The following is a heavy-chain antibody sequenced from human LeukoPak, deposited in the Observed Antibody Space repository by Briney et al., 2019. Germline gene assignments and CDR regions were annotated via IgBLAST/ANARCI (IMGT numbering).Heavy chain of an antibody. CDR3: ASRDPCSGDNCYGLGY. V-gene: IGHV3-23*01. CDR1: GFSFGSYA. J-gene: IGHJ4*02. CDR2: ICGSVSGSGDCT. Sequence: GGSLRLSCAASGFSFGSYAMSWVRQAAGKGLEWVSEICGSVSGSGDCTHYADSVKGRFTISRDNSKNTLYLQMNSLRAEDTAVYYCASRDPCSGDNCYGLGYWGQGTLVTVSS. D-gene: IGHD2-15*01.